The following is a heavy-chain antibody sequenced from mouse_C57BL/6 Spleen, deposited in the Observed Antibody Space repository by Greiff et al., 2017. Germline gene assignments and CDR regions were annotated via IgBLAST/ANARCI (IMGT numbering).Heavy chain of an antibody. CDR3: AWGNDSCAMDY. CDR1: GFSLTSYG. Sequence: VNVVESGPGLVQPSQSLSITCTASGFSLTSYGVHWVRQSPGKGLEWLGVIWSGGSTAYYPAFMSRLSITKDNSKSQVICKMNGLQADDTAIYYCAWGNDSCAMDYWGKGTSVTVSS. V-gene: IGHV2-5*01. J-gene: IGHJ4*01. CDR2: IWSGGST.